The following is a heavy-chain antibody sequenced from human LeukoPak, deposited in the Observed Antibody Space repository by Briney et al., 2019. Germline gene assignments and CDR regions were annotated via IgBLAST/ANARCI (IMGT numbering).Heavy chain of an antibody. D-gene: IGHD3/OR15-3a*01. V-gene: IGHV4-4*07. J-gene: IGHJ4*02. Sequence: SETLSLTCTVSGGSISSYCWSWIRQPAGKGLEWIGRIYISGSTNYNPSLKSRVTMSVDTSKNQFSLKLSSVTAADTAVYFCVRVRDWNYFDYWGQGALVTVSS. CDR1: GGSISSYC. CDR2: IYISGST. CDR3: VRVRDWNYFDY.